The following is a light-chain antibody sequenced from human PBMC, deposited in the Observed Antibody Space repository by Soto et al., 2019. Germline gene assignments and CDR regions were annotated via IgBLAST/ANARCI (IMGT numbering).Light chain of an antibody. CDR1: SSDVGGYMY. J-gene: IGLJ2*01. CDR2: EVS. V-gene: IGLV2-8*01. Sequence: QSVLTQPPSASGSPGQSVTISCTGTSSDVGGYMYVSWYQQHPGKAPKLMIYEVSKRPSGVPDRFSGSKSGNTASLPVSGLQAEDEADYYCSSYAGGDNLLFGGGTKLTVL. CDR3: SSYAGGDNLL.